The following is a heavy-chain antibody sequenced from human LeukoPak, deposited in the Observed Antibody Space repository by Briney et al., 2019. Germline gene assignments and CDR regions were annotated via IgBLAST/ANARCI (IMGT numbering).Heavy chain of an antibody. J-gene: IGHJ4*02. CDR3: ARRGGHGGSFDY. CDR2: IYHSGST. D-gene: IGHD4-23*01. V-gene: IGHV4-30-2*01. CDR1: GGSISSGGYS. Sequence: PSETLSLTCAVSGGSISSGGYSWSWIRQPPGKGLEWIGYIYHSGSTYYNPSLKSRVTISVDRSKNQFSLKLSSVTAADTAVYYCARRGGHGGSFDYWGQGTLVTVSS.